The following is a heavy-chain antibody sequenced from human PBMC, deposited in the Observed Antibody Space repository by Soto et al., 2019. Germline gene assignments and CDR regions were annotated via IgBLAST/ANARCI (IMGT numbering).Heavy chain of an antibody. CDR1: GGSVSSNSYS. J-gene: IGHJ6*02. V-gene: IGHV4-39*01. CDR3: ARLNGSWVSTNCHGYYGMDV. CDR2: IYSSENT. D-gene: IGHD2-2*01. Sequence: QLQLQESGPGLVKPSETLSLTCTVSGGSVSSNSYSWGWIRQSPGKGLEWIGTIYSSENTYYNPSLLRRVTISVDTSKDEFSLRVSSVTAADTAVYYCARLNGSWVSTNCHGYYGMDVWGQGTTVTVSS.